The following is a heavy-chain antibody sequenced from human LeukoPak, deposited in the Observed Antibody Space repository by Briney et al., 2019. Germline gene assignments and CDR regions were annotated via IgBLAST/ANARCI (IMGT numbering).Heavy chain of an antibody. D-gene: IGHD6-13*01. CDR1: GYSISSGYY. CDR3: ARVNSSILEHYFDY. CDR2: IYHSGST. V-gene: IGHV4-38-2*02. Sequence: PSETLSLTCTVSGYSISSGYYWGWIRQPPGKRLEWIGSIYHSGSTYYNPSLKSRVTISVDTSKNQFSLKLSSVTAADTAVYYCARVNSSILEHYFDYWGQGTLVTVSS. J-gene: IGHJ4*02.